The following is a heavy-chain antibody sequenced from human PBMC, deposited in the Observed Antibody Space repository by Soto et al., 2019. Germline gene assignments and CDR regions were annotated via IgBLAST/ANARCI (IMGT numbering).Heavy chain of an antibody. CDR1: GFTFSSYT. V-gene: IGHV3-21*01. Sequence: EVQLVESGGGLVKPGGSLRLSCAASGFTFSSYTMNWVRQAPGKGLDWVSSINTPSSVINYADSVKGRFTISRDNAKKSLYLQMSSLGAEDTAGYYCATYKSNWCHYGMDVWGQGTTVTVSS. J-gene: IGHJ6*02. CDR3: ATYKSNWCHYGMDV. D-gene: IGHD6-13*01. CDR2: INTPSSVI.